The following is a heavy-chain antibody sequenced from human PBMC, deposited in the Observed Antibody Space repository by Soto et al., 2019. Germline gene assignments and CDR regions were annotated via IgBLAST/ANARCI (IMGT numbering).Heavy chain of an antibody. J-gene: IGHJ6*02. CDR1: GFTFNYYP. D-gene: IGHD6-19*01. Sequence: QMQLVESGGGVVQPGESLRLSCAASGFTFNYYPMHWVRQTPGKGLEWVAVISFDGSNKFYADSVKGRFTVSRDNSKNMLYLQLNPLRPEDAAVYYCARLPGALVAVLYIYPLDGREAMSDVDVWGQGTTVSVSS. CDR3: ARLPGALVAVLYIYPLDGREAMSDVDV. V-gene: IGHV3-30-3*01. CDR2: ISFDGSNK.